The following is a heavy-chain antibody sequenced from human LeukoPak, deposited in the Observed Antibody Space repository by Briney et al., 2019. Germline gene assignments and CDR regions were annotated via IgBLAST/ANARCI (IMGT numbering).Heavy chain of an antibody. CDR2: IYHSGST. V-gene: IGHV4-30-2*01. CDR3: ARDLGVGYSSGWYAFDI. J-gene: IGHJ3*02. D-gene: IGHD6-19*01. Sequence: SQTLSLTCAVSGGSISSGGYSWSWIRQPPGKGLEWIGDIYHSGSTYYNPSLKRRVTISVDRSKNQFSLKLSSVTAADTAVYYCARDLGVGYSSGWYAFDIWGQGTMVTVSS. CDR1: GGSISSGGYS.